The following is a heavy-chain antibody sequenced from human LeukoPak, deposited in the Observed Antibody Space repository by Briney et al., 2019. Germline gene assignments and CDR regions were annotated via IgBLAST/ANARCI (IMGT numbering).Heavy chain of an antibody. CDR1: GGSISSYY. V-gene: IGHV4-59*08. CDR2: IYYSGST. J-gene: IGHJ3*02. D-gene: IGHD3-22*01. Sequence: SETLSLTCTVSGGSISSYYWSWIRQPPGKGLEWIGYIYYSGSTNYNPSLKSRVTISVDTSKNHFSLRLTSVTAADTAVYYCARQGSRYYDSRGAFDIWGQGTMVTVSS. CDR3: ARQGSRYYDSRGAFDI.